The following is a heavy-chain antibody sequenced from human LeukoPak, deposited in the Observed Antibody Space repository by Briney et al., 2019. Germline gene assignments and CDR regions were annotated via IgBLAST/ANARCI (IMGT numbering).Heavy chain of an antibody. CDR1: GYSFTSYW. CDR2: IYPGDSDT. V-gene: IGHV5-51*01. J-gene: IGHJ6*03. CDR3: ARHSGGSNPYYYYYYMDV. Sequence: GESLKISCKGSGYSFTSYWIGWVRQMPGKGLEWMGIIYPGDSDTRYSPSFQGQVTISADKSISTTYLQWSSLKASDTAMYYCARHSGGSNPYYYYYYMDVWGKGTTVTVSS. D-gene: IGHD2-15*01.